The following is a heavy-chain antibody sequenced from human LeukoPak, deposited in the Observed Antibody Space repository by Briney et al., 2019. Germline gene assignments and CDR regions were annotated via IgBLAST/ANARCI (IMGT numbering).Heavy chain of an antibody. J-gene: IGHJ4*02. V-gene: IGHV3-30*01. CDR3: ARDRVRYSSGWYFDY. D-gene: IGHD6-19*01. CDR2: ISYDGSSE. Sequence: RGSLRLSCAASGFTFSTYAMHWVRQAPGKGLEWVAVISYDGSSEYYADSVKGRLTIARDNSKNTLYLQMDSLRAEDTAVYYCARDRVRYSSGWYFDYWGQGNLVTVSS. CDR1: GFTFSTYA.